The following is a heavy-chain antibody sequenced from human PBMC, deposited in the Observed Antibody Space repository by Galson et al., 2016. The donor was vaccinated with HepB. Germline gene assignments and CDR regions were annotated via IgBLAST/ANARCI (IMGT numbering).Heavy chain of an antibody. CDR1: GFTFSGST. CDR3: TRRGTGYSSGWYPDF. CDR2: IRDKSSNYAT. Sequence: SLRLSCAASGFTFSGSTLHWVRQASGKGLEWVGRIRDKSSNYATTYAASVRGRVTISRDDSKSTAYLQMNSLITEDTAVYYCTRRGTGYSSGWYPDFWGQGTLVTVSS. J-gene: IGHJ4*02. V-gene: IGHV3-73*01. D-gene: IGHD6-19*01.